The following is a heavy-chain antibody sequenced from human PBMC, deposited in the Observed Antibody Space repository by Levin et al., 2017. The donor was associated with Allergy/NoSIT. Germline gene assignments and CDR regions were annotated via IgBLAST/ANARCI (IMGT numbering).Heavy chain of an antibody. V-gene: IGHV3-64*01. CDR3: ARAMDYGDYDDLEYGVDAFDI. D-gene: IGHD4-17*01. Sequence: AASVKVSCAASGFTFSSYAMHWVRQAPGKGLEYVSAISSNGGSTYYANSVKGRFTISRDNSKNTLYLQMGSLRAEDMAVYYCARAMDYGDYDDLEYGVDAFDIWGQGTMVTVSS. CDR1: GFTFSSYA. J-gene: IGHJ3*02. CDR2: ISSNGGST.